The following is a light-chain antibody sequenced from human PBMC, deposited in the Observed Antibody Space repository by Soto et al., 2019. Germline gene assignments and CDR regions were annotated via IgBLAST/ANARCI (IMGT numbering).Light chain of an antibody. V-gene: IGKV3-20*01. Sequence: EIVLTQSPVTLSLSPGERATLSCRASQSVRSNYLAWYQQKPGRAPRLLIYGASSRATGIPDRFSGRGSGTDFTLTISRLEPEDFAVYYCQQYGSSPRAFGGGTKVDIK. CDR1: QSVRSNY. J-gene: IGKJ4*01. CDR3: QQYGSSPRA. CDR2: GAS.